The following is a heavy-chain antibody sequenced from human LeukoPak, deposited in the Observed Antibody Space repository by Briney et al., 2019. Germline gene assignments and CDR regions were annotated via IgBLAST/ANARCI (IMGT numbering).Heavy chain of an antibody. D-gene: IGHD3-9*01. V-gene: IGHV4-30-4*02. J-gene: IGHJ4*02. CDR1: GGSIGSGDYY. CDR2: IYYSGST. CDR3: ARGLRYFDWLLYGY. Sequence: SETLSLTCTVSGGSIGSGDYYWSWIRQPPGKGLEWIGHIYYSGSTYYNPSLKSRVTISVDTSKNQFSLKLSSVTAADTAVYYCARGLRYFDWLLYGYWGQGTLVTVSS.